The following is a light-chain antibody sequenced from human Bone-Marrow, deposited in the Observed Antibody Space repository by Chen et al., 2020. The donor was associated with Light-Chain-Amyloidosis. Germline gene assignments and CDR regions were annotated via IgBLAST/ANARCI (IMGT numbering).Light chain of an antibody. CDR1: SGSIATNY. CDR3: QSYQGSSQGV. Sequence: NFMLTQPHSVSESPGKTVIISCTRSSGSIATNYVQWYQQRPGSSPTTVIYEDDQRPSGVPDRFSGSSDRSSNSASLTSSGLKTGDEADYYCQSYQGSSQGVFGGGTKLTVL. CDR2: EDD. J-gene: IGLJ3*02. V-gene: IGLV6-57*01.